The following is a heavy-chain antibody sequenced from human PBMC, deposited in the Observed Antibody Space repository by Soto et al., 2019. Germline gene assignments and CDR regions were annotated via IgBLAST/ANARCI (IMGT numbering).Heavy chain of an antibody. V-gene: IGHV4-59*01. CDR2: IYYSGST. J-gene: IGHJ6*02. Sequence: SETLSLTCTVSGGSISSYYWSWIRQPPGKGLEWIGYIYYSGSTNYNPSLKSRVTISVDTSKNQFSLKLSSVTAADTAVYYCARGYSSSSYYYYYGMDVWGQGTTVTVSS. D-gene: IGHD6-6*01. CDR1: GGSISSYY. CDR3: ARGYSSSSYYYYYGMDV.